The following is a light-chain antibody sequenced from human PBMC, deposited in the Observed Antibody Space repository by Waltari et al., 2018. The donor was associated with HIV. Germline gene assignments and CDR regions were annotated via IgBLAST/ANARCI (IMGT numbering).Light chain of an antibody. CDR1: QSVCRY. J-gene: IGKJ4*01. Sequence: EVVFTQSLATLSLSPGERATLSCRASQSVCRYLAWYQQKLGQSPRLLIYDASNRATGIPPRFSGSGSGTDFTLTISSLEAEDFAVYYCQQRSNLPLTFGGGTKVEIK. V-gene: IGKV3-11*01. CDR2: DAS. CDR3: QQRSNLPLT.